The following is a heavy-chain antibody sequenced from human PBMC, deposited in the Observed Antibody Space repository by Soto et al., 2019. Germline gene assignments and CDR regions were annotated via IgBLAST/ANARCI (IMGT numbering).Heavy chain of an antibody. CDR2: IKSKTDGGTI. CDR1: GFTFINTW. CDR3: TTHIYYDRSW. J-gene: IGHJ4*02. V-gene: IGHV3-15*01. D-gene: IGHD3-22*01. Sequence: EVQLVESGGGLVKPGGSLRLSCVASGFTFINTWMTWVRQAPGKGLEWVGRIKSKTDGGTIDYAAPVKGRFTISRDDSKNTLYLQINSRKPEDTAVYYFTTHIYYDRSWWGQGTLVTVSS.